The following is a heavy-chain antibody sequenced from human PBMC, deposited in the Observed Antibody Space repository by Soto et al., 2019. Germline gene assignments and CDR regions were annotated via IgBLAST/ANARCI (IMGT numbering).Heavy chain of an antibody. J-gene: IGHJ5*02. CDR2: IYYSGST. CDR1: GGSISSYY. V-gene: IGHV4-59*01. Sequence: SETLSLTCTVSGGSISSYYWSWIRQPPGKGLEWIGYIYYSGSTNYNPSLKSRVTISVDTSKNQFSLKLSSVTAADTAVYYCARKRARGIWSDPWGQGTLVTVSS. CDR3: ARKRARGIWSDP. D-gene: IGHD6-6*01.